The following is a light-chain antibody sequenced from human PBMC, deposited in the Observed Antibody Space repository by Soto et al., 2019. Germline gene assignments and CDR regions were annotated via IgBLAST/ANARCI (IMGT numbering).Light chain of an antibody. V-gene: IGKV1-39*01. CDR1: QDIKNF. CDR2: GAS. CDR3: QQSYSTPRLT. Sequence: DIQMTQSPSSLSASVGERVTITCRASQDIKNFLNWYHQKPGKAPKVLIYGASGVQSGVPSRFSGSGSGTDFTLTISSLQPEDSATYYCQQSYSTPRLTFGGGTRVEIK. J-gene: IGKJ4*01.